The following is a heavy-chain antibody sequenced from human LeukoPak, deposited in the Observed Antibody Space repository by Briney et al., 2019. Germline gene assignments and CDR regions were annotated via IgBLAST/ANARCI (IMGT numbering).Heavy chain of an antibody. Sequence: ASVKVSCKASGGTFSSYAISWVRQAPGQELEWMGGIIPIFGTANYAQKFQGRVTITTDESTSTAYMELSSLRSEDTAVYYGARGVASRYYFDYWGQGTLVTVSS. J-gene: IGHJ4*02. CDR3: ARGVASRYYFDY. D-gene: IGHD2-15*01. CDR2: IIPIFGTA. V-gene: IGHV1-69*05. CDR1: GGTFSSYA.